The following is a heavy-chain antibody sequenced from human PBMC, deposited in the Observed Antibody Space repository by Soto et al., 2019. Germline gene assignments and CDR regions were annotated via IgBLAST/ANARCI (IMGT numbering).Heavy chain of an antibody. Sequence: VASVKVSCKASGYTFTSYYMHWVRQAPGQGLEWMGIINPSGGSTSYAQKFQGRVTMTRDTSTSTVYMELSSLRSEDTAVYYCAGNVDIVATPAGAFDIWGQGTMVTVSS. CDR2: INPSGGST. V-gene: IGHV1-46*01. J-gene: IGHJ3*02. D-gene: IGHD5-12*01. CDR1: GYTFTSYY. CDR3: AGNVDIVATPAGAFDI.